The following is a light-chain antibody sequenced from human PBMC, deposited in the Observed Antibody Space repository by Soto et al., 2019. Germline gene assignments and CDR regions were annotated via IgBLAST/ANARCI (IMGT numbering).Light chain of an antibody. V-gene: IGKV1-5*01. Sequence: DIQMTQSPSTLSASVGDRVTITCRASQSISSWLAWYQQKPGKAPKLLISGASSLESGVPSRFSGSGSGTEFTLTISSLQTDDFATYYCQQYDRYSYSFGQGTKLEIK. CDR2: GAS. CDR1: QSISSW. J-gene: IGKJ2*03. CDR3: QQYDRYSYS.